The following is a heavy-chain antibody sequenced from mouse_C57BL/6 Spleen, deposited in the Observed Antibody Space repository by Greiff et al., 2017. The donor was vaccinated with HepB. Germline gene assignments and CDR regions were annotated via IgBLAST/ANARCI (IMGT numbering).Heavy chain of an antibody. V-gene: IGHV1-22*01. Sequence: EVKLVESGPELVKPGASVKMSCKASGYTFTDYNMHWVKQSHGKSLEWIGYINPNNGGTSYNQKFKGKATLTVNKSSSTAYMELRSLTSEESAVYYCARDSYAMDYWGQGTSVTVSS. CDR1: GYTFTDYN. CDR3: ARDSYAMDY. J-gene: IGHJ4*01. CDR2: INPNNGGT.